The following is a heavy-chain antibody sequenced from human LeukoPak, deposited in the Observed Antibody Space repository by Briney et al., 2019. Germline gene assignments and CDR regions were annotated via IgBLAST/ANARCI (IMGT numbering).Heavy chain of an antibody. CDR2: INHSGST. CDR3: ATRFWVPAASAFDI. Sequence: PSETLSLTCAVYGGSFSGYYWSWIRQPPGKGLEWIGEINHSGSTNYNPSLKSRVTISVDTSKNQFSLKLSSVTAADTAVYYCATRFWVPAASAFDIWGQGTMATVSS. J-gene: IGHJ3*02. CDR1: GGSFSGYY. D-gene: IGHD2-2*01. V-gene: IGHV4-34*01.